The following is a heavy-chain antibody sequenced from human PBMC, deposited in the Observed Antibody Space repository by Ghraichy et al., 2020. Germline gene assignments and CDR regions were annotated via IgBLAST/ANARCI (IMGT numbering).Heavy chain of an antibody. V-gene: IGHV4-59*08. CDR2: IYYSGST. CDR3: ARLGPNSSSFTFYL. CDR1: GGSISSYY. Sequence: SETLSLTCTVSGGSISSYYWSWIRQPPGKGLEWIGYIYYSGSTNYNPSLKSRVTISVDTSKNQFSLKLTSVTAADTAVYYCARLGPNSSSFTFYLWCQGTLVTVSS. J-gene: IGHJ4*02. D-gene: IGHD6-13*01.